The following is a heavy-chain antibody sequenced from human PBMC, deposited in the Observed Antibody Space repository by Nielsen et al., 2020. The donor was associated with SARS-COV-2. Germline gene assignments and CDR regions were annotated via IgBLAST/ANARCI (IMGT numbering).Heavy chain of an antibody. CDR3: AKSGANSWYEGLLDC. CDR1: GFTFSTYS. J-gene: IGHJ4*02. D-gene: IGHD6-13*01. CDR2: ISGVSNYI. Sequence: GESLKISCAASGFTFSTYSMNWVRQAPGKGLEWVSYISGVSNYIYYADSVKGRFTISRDNDKNSLLLQMNSLRADDTAVYYCAKSGANSWYEGLLDCWGQGTLVTVSS. V-gene: IGHV3-21*01.